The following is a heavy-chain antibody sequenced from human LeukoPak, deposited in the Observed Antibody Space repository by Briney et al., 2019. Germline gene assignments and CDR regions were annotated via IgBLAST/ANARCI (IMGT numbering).Heavy chain of an antibody. J-gene: IGHJ3*02. Sequence: PGGSLRLSCAASGFTFDDYAMHWVRHAPGKGLEWVSLISGEGGNPYYADSVKGRFTISGDNSKNSLYLQMNSLRTEDTALYYCARDWLYYYDSSGHWAFDIWGQGTMVTVSS. CDR1: GFTFDDYA. D-gene: IGHD3-22*01. CDR2: ISGEGGNP. V-gene: IGHV3-43*02. CDR3: ARDWLYYYDSSGHWAFDI.